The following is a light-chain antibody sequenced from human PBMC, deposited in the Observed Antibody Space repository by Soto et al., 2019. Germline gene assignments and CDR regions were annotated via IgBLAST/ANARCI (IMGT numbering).Light chain of an antibody. CDR2: GAS. J-gene: IGKJ4*01. CDR3: HQYDSSPLT. V-gene: IGKV3-20*01. CDR1: QSMSTNY. Sequence: EIVLAQSPDTLSLSPGERATLSCRTSQSMSTNYLAWYQQKSGQPPRLLIYGASIRATGIPDRFSGSGSGTYFTLTISRLEREDFAVYYCHQYDSSPLTFGGGAKVESK.